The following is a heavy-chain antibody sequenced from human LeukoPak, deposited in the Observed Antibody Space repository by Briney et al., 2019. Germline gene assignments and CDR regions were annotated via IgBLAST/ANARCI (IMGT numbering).Heavy chain of an antibody. J-gene: IGHJ4*02. Sequence: ASVKVSCKASGGTFSSYAISWVRQAPGQGLEWMGGIIPIFGTANYAQKLQGRVTITADESTSTAYMELSSLRSEDTAVYYCARAGIAAAGTLDYWGQGTLVTVSS. CDR2: IIPIFGTA. V-gene: IGHV1-69*13. CDR1: GGTFSSYA. CDR3: ARAGIAAAGTLDY. D-gene: IGHD6-13*01.